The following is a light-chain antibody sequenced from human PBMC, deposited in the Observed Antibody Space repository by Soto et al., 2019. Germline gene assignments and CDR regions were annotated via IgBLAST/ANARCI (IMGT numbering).Light chain of an antibody. V-gene: IGKV1-13*02. CDR3: QQYNSYS. J-gene: IGKJ1*01. Sequence: IQMTQSPSSLSASVGDRVTITCRASQGISSALAWYQQKPGTAPKLLIYHASTLESGVPSRFSGSGSGTEFTLTISSLQPDDFATYYCQQYNSYSFGQGTKVDI. CDR1: QGISSA. CDR2: HAS.